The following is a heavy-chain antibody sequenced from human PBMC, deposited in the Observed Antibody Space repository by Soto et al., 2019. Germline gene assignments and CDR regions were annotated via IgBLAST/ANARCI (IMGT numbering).Heavy chain of an antibody. Sequence: QITLKESGPTLVKPTQTLTVTCTFSGFSLSTSGVGVGWISQPPGKALEWLELIYWDDAKRYSPSLKSRLTTTKDTSKNQVVLTTTNMDPVDTATYYCAHLTYYYDSSGYYSRAEYFQHWGQGTLVTVSS. D-gene: IGHD3-22*01. CDR2: IYWDDAK. CDR3: AHLTYYYDSSGYYSRAEYFQH. J-gene: IGHJ1*01. V-gene: IGHV2-5*02. CDR1: GFSLSTSGVG.